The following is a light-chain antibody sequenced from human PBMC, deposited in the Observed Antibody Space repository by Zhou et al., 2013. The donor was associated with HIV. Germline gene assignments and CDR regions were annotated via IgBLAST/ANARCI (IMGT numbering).Light chain of an antibody. Sequence: DIQMTQSPSSLSASVGDRVTITCRASQSIGSSLNWYQQKPGKAPKLLIYAASSLQSGVPSRFSGSGSGTDFTLTISSLQPEDFATYYCQQSYSTPRTFGQGTKVE. V-gene: IGKV1-39*01. CDR2: AAS. CDR1: QSIGSS. J-gene: IGKJ1*01. CDR3: QQSYSTPRT.